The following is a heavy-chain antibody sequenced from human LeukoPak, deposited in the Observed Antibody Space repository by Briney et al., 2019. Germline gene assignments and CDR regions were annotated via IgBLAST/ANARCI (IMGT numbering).Heavy chain of an antibody. Sequence: SVKVSCKASGGTFSSYAISWVRQAPGQGLEWMGGIIPIFGTANYAQKFQGRVTITADESTSTAYMELSSLRSEDTAVYYCATGTGYCSSTSCYYYYYYMDVWGKGTMVTVSS. D-gene: IGHD2-2*01. CDR3: ATGTGYCSSTSCYYYYYYMDV. CDR2: IIPIFGTA. CDR1: GGTFSSYA. V-gene: IGHV1-69*13. J-gene: IGHJ6*03.